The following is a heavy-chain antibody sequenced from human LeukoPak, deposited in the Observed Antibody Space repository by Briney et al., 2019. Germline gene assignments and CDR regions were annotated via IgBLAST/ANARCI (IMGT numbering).Heavy chain of an antibody. Sequence: PSETLSLTCTVSGGSISSYYWSWIRQHPGKGLEWIGYIYYSGSTYYNPSLKSRVTISVDTSKNQFSLKLSSVTAADTAVYYCAREYYGSGSHQAGAFDIWGQGTVVTVSS. D-gene: IGHD3-10*01. J-gene: IGHJ3*02. CDR1: GGSISSYY. V-gene: IGHV4-59*06. CDR2: IYYSGST. CDR3: AREYYGSGSHQAGAFDI.